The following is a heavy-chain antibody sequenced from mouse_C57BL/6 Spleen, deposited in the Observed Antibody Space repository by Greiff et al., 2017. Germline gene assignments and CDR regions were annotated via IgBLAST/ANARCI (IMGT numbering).Heavy chain of an antibody. CDR1: GYTFTSYG. J-gene: IGHJ2*01. CDR3: AREGYGSSPRYFDY. CDR2: IDPSDSYT. D-gene: IGHD1-1*01. V-gene: IGHV1-50*01. Sequence: QVQLQQSGAELVKPGASVKLSCKASGYTFTSYGMQWVKQRPGKGLEWIGEIDPSDSYTNYNQKFKGKDTLTVDTSSSTAYMQLSSLTSEDSAVYDCAREGYGSSPRYFDYWGQGTTLTVSS.